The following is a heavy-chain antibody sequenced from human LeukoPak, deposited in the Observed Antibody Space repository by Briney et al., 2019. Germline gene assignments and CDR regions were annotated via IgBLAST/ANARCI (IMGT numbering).Heavy chain of an antibody. Sequence: GGSLRLSCAASGFTFSSYAMSWVRQAPGKGLDWVSGITGSGGSTDYAGSVKGRFTISRDNAKNTLYLQMNSLRAEDTAVYYCAKLRDIVLTAADSWGQGILVTVSS. D-gene: IGHD2-8*01. CDR3: AKLRDIVLTAADS. V-gene: IGHV3-23*01. J-gene: IGHJ4*02. CDR1: GFTFSSYA. CDR2: ITGSGGST.